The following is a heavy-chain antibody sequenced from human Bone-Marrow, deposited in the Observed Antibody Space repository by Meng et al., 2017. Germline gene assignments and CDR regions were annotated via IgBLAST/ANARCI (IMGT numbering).Heavy chain of an antibody. CDR1: GYNFIGYW. Sequence: QVQRVQSGTEVKEPGASVKVSCKTSGYNFIGYWVYWVRQAPGQGLQWIGWISPHDGGTNYAHEFLGRVTVTRDMSTSTVYMDMSRLTYDDTAIYYCAILEGGWGQGTLVTVSS. J-gene: IGHJ4*02. CDR2: ISPHDGGT. D-gene: IGHD3-3*01. V-gene: IGHV1-2*07. CDR3: AILEGG.